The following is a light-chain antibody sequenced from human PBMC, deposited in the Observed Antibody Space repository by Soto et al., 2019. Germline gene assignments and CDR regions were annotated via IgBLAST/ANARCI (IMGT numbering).Light chain of an antibody. Sequence: QSVLTQPPSASGSPGQSVTISCTGTSSDVGAYNYVSWYQQHAGKAPKLVIYEVTKRTSGVPDRVSGSKSANTASLTGSGLQAEDEADYYCSSFASSNTWVFGGGTKLTVL. CDR2: EVT. J-gene: IGLJ3*02. V-gene: IGLV2-8*01. CDR1: SSDVGAYNY. CDR3: SSFASSNTWV.